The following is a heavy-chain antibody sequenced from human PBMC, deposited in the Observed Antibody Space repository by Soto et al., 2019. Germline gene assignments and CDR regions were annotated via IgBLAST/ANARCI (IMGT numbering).Heavy chain of an antibody. V-gene: IGHV1-69*01. D-gene: IGHD3-10*01. Sequence: QVQLVQSGAEVKKPGSSVKVSCKASGGIFSTYAISWLRQAPGQGLEWMGGIIPLFGTPNYAQRFQGRVTITADESTGTAYMELSRLRSNDTAVYYCARDRDDYGSGNYYNRIDFWGQGTLVTVSS. CDR3: ARDRDDYGSGNYYNRIDF. CDR2: IIPLFGTP. CDR1: GGIFSTYA. J-gene: IGHJ4*02.